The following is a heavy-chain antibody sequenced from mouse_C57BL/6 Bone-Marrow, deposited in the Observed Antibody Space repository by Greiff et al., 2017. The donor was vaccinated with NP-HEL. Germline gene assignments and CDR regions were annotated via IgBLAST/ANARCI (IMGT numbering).Heavy chain of an antibody. Sequence: QVQLQQPGTELVKPGASVKLSCKASGYTFTSYWMHWVKQRPGQGLEWIGNINPSNGGTNYNEKFKSKATLTVDKSSSTAYMQLSSLTSEDYAVYNCARKDSNSHWYFDVWGTGTTVTVSS. CDR3: ARKDSNSHWYFDV. V-gene: IGHV1-53*01. J-gene: IGHJ1*03. CDR2: INPSNGGT. CDR1: GYTFTSYW. D-gene: IGHD2-5*01.